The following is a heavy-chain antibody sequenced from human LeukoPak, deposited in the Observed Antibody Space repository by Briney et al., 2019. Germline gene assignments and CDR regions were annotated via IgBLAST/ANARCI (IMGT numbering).Heavy chain of an antibody. CDR3: ARGSYSSGWNESPFDY. J-gene: IGHJ4*02. Sequence: PGGSLRLSCAASGFTFSSYWMSWVRQAPGKGLAWVANIKQDGSEKYYVDSVKGRFTISRDNAKNSLYLQMNSLRAEDTAVYYCARGSYSSGWNESPFDYWGQGTLVTVSS. D-gene: IGHD6-19*01. CDR2: IKQDGSEK. V-gene: IGHV3-7*01. CDR1: GFTFSSYW.